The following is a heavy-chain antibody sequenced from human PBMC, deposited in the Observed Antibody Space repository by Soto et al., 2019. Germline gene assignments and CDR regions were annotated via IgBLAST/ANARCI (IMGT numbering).Heavy chain of an antibody. CDR2: ISGSGGST. Sequence: GGSLRLSCAASGFTFSSYAMSWVRQAPGKGLEWVSAISGSGGSTYYADSVKGRFTISRDNSKNTLYLQMNSLRAEDTAVYYCAKDPQWLVQVLLDYWGQGTLVTVSS. V-gene: IGHV3-23*01. CDR3: AKDPQWLVQVLLDY. J-gene: IGHJ4*02. CDR1: GFTFSSYA. D-gene: IGHD6-19*01.